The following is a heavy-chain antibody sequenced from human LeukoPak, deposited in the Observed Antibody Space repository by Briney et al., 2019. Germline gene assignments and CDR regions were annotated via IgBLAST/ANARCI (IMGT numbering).Heavy chain of an antibody. D-gene: IGHD5-18*01. CDR1: GFTFGSYA. J-gene: IGHJ4*02. CDR2: ISGNGVTT. CDR3: AKNLELWLPFDY. V-gene: IGHV3-23*01. Sequence: GGSLRLSCAASGFTFGSYAMSWVRQAPGKGLEWVSAISGNGVTTYSAGFGKGRFTISRDNSKDTLYLRMNSLRADDTAVYYCAKNLELWLPFDYWGQGTLVTVSS.